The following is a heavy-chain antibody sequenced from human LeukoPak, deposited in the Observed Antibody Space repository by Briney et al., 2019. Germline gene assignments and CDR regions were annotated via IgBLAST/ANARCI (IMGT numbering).Heavy chain of an antibody. CDR2: IFVSGST. V-gene: IGHV4-4*07. D-gene: IGHD3-10*01. J-gene: IGHJ4*02. Sequence: SETLSLSCTVSGDSINNYFWSWVLQPAGKGLEWIGRIFVSGSTTYHPALKSRVTMSADTSKNQLSLKLTSVTVADTAIYYCTRVHIGEFEYWGPGTLVIVSS. CDR1: GDSINNYF. CDR3: TRVHIGEFEY.